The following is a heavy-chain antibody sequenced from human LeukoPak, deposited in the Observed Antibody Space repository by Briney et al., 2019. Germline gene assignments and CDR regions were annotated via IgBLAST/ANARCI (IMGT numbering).Heavy chain of an antibody. CDR2: INPNSGGT. D-gene: IGHD3-9*01. Sequence: ASVKVSCKASGYTLTGYYIYWVRQAPGQGLEWMGWINPNSGGTNYAQNFQGRVTMTRDMSISTAYMELSRLTSDDTAVYYCARELDLYFFDYWGQGTLVTVSS. J-gene: IGHJ4*02. CDR3: ARELDLYFFDY. CDR1: GYTLTGYY. V-gene: IGHV1-2*02.